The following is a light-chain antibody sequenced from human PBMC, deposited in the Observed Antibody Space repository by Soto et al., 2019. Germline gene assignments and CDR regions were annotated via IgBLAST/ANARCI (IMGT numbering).Light chain of an antibody. CDR2: DVT. J-gene: IGLJ1*01. CDR3: SSYTTSSSYV. CDR1: ISDVGGYIY. Sequence: QSVLTQPASLSGSPGQSITISCTGTISDVGGYIYGSWYQQHPGKAPKLMIYDVTSRPSGVSYRFSGSKSGNTASLTISGLQAEDEADYYCSSYTTSSSYVFGTGTKVTVL. V-gene: IGLV2-14*01.